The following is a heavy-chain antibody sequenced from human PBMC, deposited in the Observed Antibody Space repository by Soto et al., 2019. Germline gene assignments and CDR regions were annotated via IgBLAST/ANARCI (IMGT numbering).Heavy chain of an antibody. CDR1: GGSISSYY. CDR2: IYYSGST. J-gene: IGHJ5*02. Sequence: SETLSLTCTVSGGSISSYYWSWIRQPPGKGLEWIGYIYYSGSTNYNPSLKSRVTISVDTSKNQFSLKLSSVTAADTAVYYCARGAGIAAAGPFNWFDPWGQGTLVTVSS. CDR3: ARGAGIAAAGPFNWFDP. D-gene: IGHD6-13*01. V-gene: IGHV4-59*01.